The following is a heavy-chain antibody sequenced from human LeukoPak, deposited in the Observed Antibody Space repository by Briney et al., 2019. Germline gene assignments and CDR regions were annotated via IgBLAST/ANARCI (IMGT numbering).Heavy chain of an antibody. D-gene: IGHD3-9*01. J-gene: IGHJ4*02. CDR1: GDYITTTNYY. CDR3: ARRPRLYKHETTGYHDS. Sequence: RTSETLSLTCNVSGDYITTTNYYWAWIRQPPGKGLEWIASVFCSGTTYYHPSLKSRVIISMDTSRKQISLRLSSVTATDTAIYYCARRPRLYKHETTGYHDSWGQGTLVTVSS. CDR2: VFCSGTT. V-gene: IGHV4-39*01.